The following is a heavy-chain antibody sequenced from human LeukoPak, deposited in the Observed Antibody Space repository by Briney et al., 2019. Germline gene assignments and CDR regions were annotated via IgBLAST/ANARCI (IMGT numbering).Heavy chain of an antibody. J-gene: IGHJ4*02. Sequence: GGSLRLSCAASVFTFSDYYMSWVRQAPGKGLEWVSAISGSGGSAYYADSVKGRFPISRDNSKNTLYMQMNSLRAEDKAVYYCAKYYYDILTGYDYWGQGTLVTVSS. CDR3: AKYYYDILTGYDY. V-gene: IGHV3-23*01. CDR1: VFTFSDYY. D-gene: IGHD3-9*01. CDR2: ISGSGGSA.